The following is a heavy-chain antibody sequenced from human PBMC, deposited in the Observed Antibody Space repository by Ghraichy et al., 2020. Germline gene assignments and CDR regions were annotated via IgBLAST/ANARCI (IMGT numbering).Heavy chain of an antibody. V-gene: IGHV3-74*01. D-gene: IGHD3-3*01. CDR1: GFTFSNYW. CDR2: INSDGSST. Sequence: GGSLRLSCAASGFTFSNYWVHWVRQTPGKGLVWVSRINSDGSSTSYADSVKGRFTISRDNAKNTLYLQMNSLRAEDTAVYYCAREVTIFGVADWGQGTLVTVSS. J-gene: IGHJ4*02. CDR3: AREVTIFGVAD.